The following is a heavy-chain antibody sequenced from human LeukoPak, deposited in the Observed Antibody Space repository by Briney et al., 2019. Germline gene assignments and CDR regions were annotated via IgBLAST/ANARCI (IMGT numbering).Heavy chain of an antibody. Sequence: SETLSLTCAVYGGSFSGYYWSWIRQPPGKGLEWIGEINHSGSTNYNPSLKSRVTISVDTSKDQFSLKLSSVTAADTAVYYCARGLFYIGVRGTMDVWGKGTTVTISS. V-gene: IGHV4-34*01. J-gene: IGHJ6*03. D-gene: IGHD1-26*01. CDR3: ARGLFYIGVRGTMDV. CDR1: GGSFSGYY. CDR2: INHSGST.